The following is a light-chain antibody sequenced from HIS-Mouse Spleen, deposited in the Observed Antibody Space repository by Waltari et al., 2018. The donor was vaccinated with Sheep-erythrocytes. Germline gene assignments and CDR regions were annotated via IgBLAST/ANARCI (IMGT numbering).Light chain of an antibody. J-gene: IGKJ2*01. V-gene: IGKV1-13*02. CDR2: DAS. CDR1: QGISSA. CDR3: QQFNSYPQT. Sequence: AIQLTQSPSSLSASVGDRVTITCRASQGISSALAWYQQKPRKAPKLLIYDASSLESGVPSRFSGSGSGTDFTLTISSLQPEDFATYYCQQFNSYPQTFGQGTKLEIK.